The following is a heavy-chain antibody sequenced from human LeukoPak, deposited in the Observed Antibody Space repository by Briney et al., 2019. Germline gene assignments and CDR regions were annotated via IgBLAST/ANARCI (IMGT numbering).Heavy chain of an antibody. V-gene: IGHV3-23*01. Sequence: TGGSLRLSCAASGFTFSSYAMSWVRQAPGKGLEWVSAISGSGGSTYYADSVKGRFTISRDNSKNTLYLQTNSLRAEDTAVYYCAKSRLKDWGSYWGQGTLVTVSS. J-gene: IGHJ4*02. CDR3: AKSRLKDWGSY. D-gene: IGHD3-16*01. CDR2: ISGSGGST. CDR1: GFTFSSYA.